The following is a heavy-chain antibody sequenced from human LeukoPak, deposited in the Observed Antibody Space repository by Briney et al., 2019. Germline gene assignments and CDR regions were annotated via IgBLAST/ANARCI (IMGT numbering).Heavy chain of an antibody. V-gene: IGHV1-46*01. CDR1: GYTFTSYY. D-gene: IGHD3-10*01. J-gene: IGHJ3*02. Sequence: ASVKLSCKASGYTFTSYYTHWVRQATGQGLEWMGIINPSVGSTSYAQKFQSRVTMTRDTSTSTVYMELSSLRSEDTAVYYCARGRGRRSMALTDAFDIWGQGTMVTVSS. CDR2: INPSVGST. CDR3: ARGRGRRSMALTDAFDI.